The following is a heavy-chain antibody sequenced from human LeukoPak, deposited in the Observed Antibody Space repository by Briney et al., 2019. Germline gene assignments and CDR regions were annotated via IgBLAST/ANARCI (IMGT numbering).Heavy chain of an antibody. Sequence: SGGSLRLSCAASGFTFSGSTVHWVRQASGKGLDWVGHIRTKANNYATAYAASVKGRFTISRDDSKNTAYLQMNSLKIEDTAVYYCSRHGALPGDYWGQGTLVTVSS. CDR2: IRTKANNYAT. CDR1: GFTFSGST. D-gene: IGHD2-21*02. J-gene: IGHJ4*02. CDR3: SRHGALPGDY. V-gene: IGHV3-73*01.